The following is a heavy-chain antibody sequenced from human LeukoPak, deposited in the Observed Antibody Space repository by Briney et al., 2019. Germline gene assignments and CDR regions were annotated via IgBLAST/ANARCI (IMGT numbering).Heavy chain of an antibody. CDR3: ASSNHFWSGYYLLDY. V-gene: IGHV4-34*01. CDR1: GGSFSGYY. Sequence: SETLSLTCAVYGGSFSGYYWSWIRQPPGKGLEWIGEIDHSGSTNYNPSLKSRVTISVDTSKNQFSLELSSVTVADTAVYYCASSNHFWSGYYLLDYWSQGTLVTVSS. CDR2: IDHSGST. D-gene: IGHD3-3*02. J-gene: IGHJ4*02.